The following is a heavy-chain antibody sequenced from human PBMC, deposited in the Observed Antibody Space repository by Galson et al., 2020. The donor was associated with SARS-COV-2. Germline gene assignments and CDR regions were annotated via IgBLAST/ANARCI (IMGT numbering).Heavy chain of an antibody. Sequence: SETLSLTCAVYGGSFSGYYWSWIRQPPGKGLEWIGEINHSGSTNYNPSLKSRVTISVDTSKNQFSLKLSSVTAADTAVYYCARVSTGLLWVGELKPLGYYMDVWGKGTTVTVAS. CDR2: INHSGST. J-gene: IGHJ6*03. D-gene: IGHD3-10*01. CDR1: GGSFSGYY. CDR3: ARVSTGLLWVGELKPLGYYMDV. V-gene: IGHV4-34*01.